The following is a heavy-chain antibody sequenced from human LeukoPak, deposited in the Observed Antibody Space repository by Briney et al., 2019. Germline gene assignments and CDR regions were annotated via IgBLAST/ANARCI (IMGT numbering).Heavy chain of an antibody. J-gene: IGHJ4*02. CDR2: INPNSGGT. V-gene: IGHV1-2*02. Sequence: EASVKVSCKASGYTFTGYYMHWVRQAPGQGLEWMGWINPNSGGTNYAQKFQGRVTMTRDTSISTAYMELSRLRSDDTAVYYCARDFRCSGGCCGLDYWGQGTLVTVSS. CDR1: GYTFTGYY. D-gene: IGHD2-15*01. CDR3: ARDFRCSGGCCGLDY.